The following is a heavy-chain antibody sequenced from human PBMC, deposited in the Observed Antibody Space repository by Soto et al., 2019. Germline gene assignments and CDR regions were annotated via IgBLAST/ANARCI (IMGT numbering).Heavy chain of an antibody. J-gene: IGHJ4*02. D-gene: IGHD1-1*01. CDR2: IHTSGAT. V-gene: IGHV4-39*01. CDR1: GGSINSNNYF. Sequence: QLQESGPGLVKPSETLSLTCTVSGGSINSNNYFWGWIRQPPGKGLEYVGSIHTSGATYPKSTPTSSVTISSVTSTNQSLLRPMPVSAAARAAYYCASIGVRATGHTNFDHWSQGTLFTVSS. CDR3: ASIGVRATGHTNFDH.